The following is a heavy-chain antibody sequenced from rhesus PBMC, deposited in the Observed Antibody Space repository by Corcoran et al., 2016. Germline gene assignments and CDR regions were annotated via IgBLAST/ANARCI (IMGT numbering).Heavy chain of an antibody. Sequence: QVQLQESGPGLVKPSETLSLTCAVSGGSISSGYYSWSWIRQPPGKGLEWIGSITYSGSTSYNPSLKSRVTISIDTAKNQFSLKLSSVTAADTAVYYCARDFEARFDYWGQGVLVTVSS. J-gene: IGHJ4*01. V-gene: IGHV4-122*02. CDR3: ARDFEARFDY. CDR1: GGSISSGYYS. CDR2: ITYSGST.